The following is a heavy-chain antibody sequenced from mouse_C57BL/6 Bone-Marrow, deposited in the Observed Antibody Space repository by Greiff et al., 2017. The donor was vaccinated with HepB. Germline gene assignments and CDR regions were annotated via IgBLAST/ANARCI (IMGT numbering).Heavy chain of an antibody. Sequence: EVMLVESGGGLVKPGGSLKLSCAASGFTFSSYAMSWVRQTPEKRLEWVATISDGGSYTYYPDNVKGRFTISRDTAKNNLYLQMSHLKSEDTAMYYCAREGARRWYFDVWGTGTTVTVSS. CDR1: GFTFSSYA. CDR3: AREGARRWYFDV. D-gene: IGHD2-12*01. J-gene: IGHJ1*03. CDR2: ISDGGSYT. V-gene: IGHV5-4*01.